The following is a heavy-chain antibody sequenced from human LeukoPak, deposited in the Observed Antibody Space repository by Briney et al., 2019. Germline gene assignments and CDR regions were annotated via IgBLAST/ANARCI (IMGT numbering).Heavy chain of an antibody. V-gene: IGHV3-7*03. CDR3: ARDSTWLLDY. CDR1: GFTFRSHW. D-gene: IGHD6-19*01. Sequence: GGSLRLSCTASGFTFRSHWMTWVRQPPGKGLEWVANIKEDGTVKYYVDSVKGRFTISRDNTKNIMYLEMNSLRADDTAVYFCARDSTWLLDYWGQGTLITVSS. J-gene: IGHJ4*02. CDR2: IKEDGTVK.